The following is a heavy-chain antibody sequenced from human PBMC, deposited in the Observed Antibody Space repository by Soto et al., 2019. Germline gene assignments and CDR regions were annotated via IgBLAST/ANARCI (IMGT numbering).Heavy chain of an antibody. Sequence: QLQLQESGPGLVKPSETLSLTCTVSGGSISSSSYYWGWIRQPPGKGLEWIGSIYYSGSTYYNPSLKSRVPISVDTSKNQFSLKLSSVTAADTAVYYCARLSSDYGDYYFDYWGQGTLVTVSS. J-gene: IGHJ4*02. D-gene: IGHD4-17*01. CDR1: GGSISSSSYY. V-gene: IGHV4-39*01. CDR2: IYYSGST. CDR3: ARLSSDYGDYYFDY.